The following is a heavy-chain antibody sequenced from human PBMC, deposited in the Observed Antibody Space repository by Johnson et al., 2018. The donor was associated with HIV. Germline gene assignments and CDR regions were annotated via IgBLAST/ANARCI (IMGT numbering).Heavy chain of an antibody. CDR2: ISYDGSNK. V-gene: IGHV3-30-3*01. CDR1: GFTFSYYA. J-gene: IGHJ3*02. CDR3: ARGGADSSGWYDDAFDI. D-gene: IGHD6-19*01. Sequence: QVQLVESGGGVVQPGRSLRLSCAASGFTFSYYAMHWVRQAPGKGLEWVAVISYDGSNKYYADSVKGRFTISRDNSKNTLYLQMNSLRTEDTAVYYCARGGADSSGWYDDAFDIWGRGTMVTVSS.